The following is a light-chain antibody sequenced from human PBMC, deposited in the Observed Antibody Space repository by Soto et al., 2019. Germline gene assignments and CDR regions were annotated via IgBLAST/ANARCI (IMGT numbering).Light chain of an antibody. CDR3: QQYKKWPRT. CDR1: QSVSSN. CDR2: DAS. J-gene: IGKJ1*01. Sequence: EIVLTPSPATPSLSPGARATPSCRASQSVSSNFAWYQQKPGQAPRLLIYDASTRATGIPARFSGSGSGTEFTLTISSLQSEDFAVYYCQQYKKWPRTFGHGTKVDI. V-gene: IGKV3-15*01.